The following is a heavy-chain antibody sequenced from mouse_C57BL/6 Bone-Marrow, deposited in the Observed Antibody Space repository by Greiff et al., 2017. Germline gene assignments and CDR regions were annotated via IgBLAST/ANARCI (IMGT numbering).Heavy chain of an antibody. CDR3: SRSGRLLRRVHHWYFDD. CDR1: GFSLSTSGMG. V-gene: IGHV8-12*01. CDR2: IYCDDAK. Sequence: QVTLQVSGPGILQSSQSLSLTCSFSGFSLSTSGMGVCWLRQPSGKGLEWLAHIYCDDAKRYNPSLKSRLTISKDTSRNQVFLKITSLHNADTATYYSSRSGRLLRRVHHWYFDDWGTGTTVTVSS. J-gene: IGHJ1*03.